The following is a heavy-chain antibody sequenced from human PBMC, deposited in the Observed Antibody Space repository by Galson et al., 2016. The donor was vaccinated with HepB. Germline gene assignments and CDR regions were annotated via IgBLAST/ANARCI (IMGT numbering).Heavy chain of an antibody. CDR1: GFTFSSAE. CDR3: ARNMLRAAYVDY. V-gene: IGHV3-48*02. J-gene: IGHJ4*02. CDR2: ITGSSDFT. D-gene: IGHD2-15*01. Sequence: SLRLSCAASGFTFSSAEMNWPRQAPGKGLEWVSYITGSSDFTKYADSVKGRFTVSRDNAKNAVYLHMQRLRDEDTVVYFCARNMLRAAYVDYWSQGTLVTVSS.